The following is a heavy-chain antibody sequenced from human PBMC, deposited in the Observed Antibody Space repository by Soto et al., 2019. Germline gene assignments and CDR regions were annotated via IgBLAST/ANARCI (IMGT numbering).Heavy chain of an antibody. CDR1: GGSFSGYY. CDR2: INHSGST. J-gene: IGHJ3*02. Sequence: QVQLQQWGAGLLKPSETLSLTCAVYGGSFSGYYWSWIRQPPGKGLEWIGEINHSGSTNYNPSLRSRVAISVDTSKNQFSLKLGSVTAADTAVYYCASPGSRTGDAFDIWGQGTMVTVSS. CDR3: ASPGSRTGDAFDI. V-gene: IGHV4-34*01.